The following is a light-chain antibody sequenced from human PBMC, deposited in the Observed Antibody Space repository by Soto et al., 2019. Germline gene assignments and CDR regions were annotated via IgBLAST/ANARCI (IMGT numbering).Light chain of an antibody. Sequence: DIQMTHSPYSMSGSXDDRVIITXXASQSISNHLNWYQQKPGKAPKLLIFAASSLQSGVPSRFSGSRSGPDFTLTISSLQPEDFATYYCQQSYSSPPTFGQGTKVDIK. CDR2: AAS. CDR1: QSISNH. CDR3: QQSYSSPPT. J-gene: IGKJ1*01. V-gene: IGKV1-39*01.